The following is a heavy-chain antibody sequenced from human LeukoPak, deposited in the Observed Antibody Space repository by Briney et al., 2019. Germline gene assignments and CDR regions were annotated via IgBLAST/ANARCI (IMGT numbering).Heavy chain of an antibody. CDR3: ARVMVYATYYYYCYMDV. J-gene: IGHJ6*03. D-gene: IGHD2-8*01. V-gene: IGHV4-59*01. CDR2: IYYSGST. CDR1: GGSISSYY. Sequence: SQTLSLTCTVSGGSISSYYWSWIRQPPGKGLEWIGYIYYSGSTNYNPSLKSRVTISVDTSKNQFSLRLSSVTAADTAVYYCARVMVYATYYYYCYMDVWGKGTTVTVSS.